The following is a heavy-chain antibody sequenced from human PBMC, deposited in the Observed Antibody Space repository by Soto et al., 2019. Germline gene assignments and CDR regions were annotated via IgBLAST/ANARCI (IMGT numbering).Heavy chain of an antibody. CDR1: GGSISSGGYY. J-gene: IGHJ4*02. V-gene: IGHV4-31*03. D-gene: IGHD3-10*01. CDR2: IYYSGST. CDR3: ARTGAARLWYYYGSGSSWYYFDY. Sequence: PSETLSLTCTVSGGSISSGGYYWSWIRQHPGKGLERIGYIYYSGSTYYNPSLKSRVTISVDTSKNQFSLKLSSVTAADTAVYYCARTGAARLWYYYGSGSSWYYFDYWGQGTLVTVSS.